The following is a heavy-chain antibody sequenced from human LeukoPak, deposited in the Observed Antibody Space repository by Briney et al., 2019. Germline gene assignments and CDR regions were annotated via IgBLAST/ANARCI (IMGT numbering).Heavy chain of an antibody. D-gene: IGHD3-22*01. CDR2: IYYSGAT. Sequence: PSETLSLTCAVSGGSISSSSSNCWTWVRQPPGKGLEWIGEIYYSGATNYNPSLKSRVTMLLDKSNNQFSLKLNSVTAADTAVYYCARSSSSEDYFDYWGQGTLVTVSS. J-gene: IGHJ4*02. CDR1: GGSISSSSSNC. CDR3: ARSSSSEDYFDY. V-gene: IGHV4-4*02.